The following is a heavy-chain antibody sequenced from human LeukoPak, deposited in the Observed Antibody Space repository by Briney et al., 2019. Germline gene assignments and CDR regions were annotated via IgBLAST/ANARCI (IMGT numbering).Heavy chain of an antibody. CDR3: VAVGTTKVYNY. V-gene: IGHV4-34*08. CDR2: LNHVGRT. D-gene: IGHD1-26*01. J-gene: IGHJ4*02. CDR1: GFTFSSYG. Sequence: GSLRLSCAASGFTFSSYGMHWVRQSPGKGLEWIGELNHVGRTTYNPALESRVTISVDKSKNQFSLKLSSVTAADTAVYYCVAVGTTKVYNYWGQGTLVTVSS.